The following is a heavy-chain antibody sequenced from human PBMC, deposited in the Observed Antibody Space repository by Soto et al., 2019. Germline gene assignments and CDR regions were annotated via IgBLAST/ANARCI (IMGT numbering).Heavy chain of an antibody. CDR1: GFTFSSYW. CDR3: ARGPRGSAYDFWSGSWFDP. V-gene: IGHV3-7*03. D-gene: IGHD3-3*01. CDR2: IKQDGSEK. J-gene: IGHJ5*02. Sequence: GGSLRLSCAASGFTFSSYWMSWVRQAPGKGLEWVANIKQDGSEKYYVDSVKGRFTISRDNAKNSLYLQMNSLRAEDTAVYYCARGPRGSAYDFWSGSWFDPWGQGTLGTSPQ.